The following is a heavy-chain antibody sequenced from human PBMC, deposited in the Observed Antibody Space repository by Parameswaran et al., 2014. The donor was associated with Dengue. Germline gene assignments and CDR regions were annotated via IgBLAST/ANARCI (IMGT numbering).Heavy chain of an antibody. D-gene: IGHD6-19*01. CDR3: ARGVGGWLGYYFDY. V-gene: IGHV3-53*01. CDR2: IYSGGST. J-gene: IGHJ4*02. Sequence: VRQGSREGGWEWVSVIYSGGSTYYADSVKGRFTISRDNSKNTLYLQMNSLRAEDTAVYYCARGVGGWLGYYFDYWGQGTLVTVST.